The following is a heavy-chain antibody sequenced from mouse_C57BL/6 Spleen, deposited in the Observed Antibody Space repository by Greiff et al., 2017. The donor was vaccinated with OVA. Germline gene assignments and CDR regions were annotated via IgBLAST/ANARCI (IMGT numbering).Heavy chain of an antibody. Sequence: VQLQESGAELVKPGASVKISCKASGYAFSSYWMNWVKQRPGKGLEWIGQIYPGDGDTNYNGKFKGKATLTADKSSSTAYMQLSSLTSEDSAVYFCARGSHSNYEWYFDVWGTGTTVTVSS. CDR3: ARGSHSNYEWYFDV. J-gene: IGHJ1*03. CDR2: IYPGDGDT. CDR1: GYAFSSYW. V-gene: IGHV1-80*01. D-gene: IGHD2-5*01.